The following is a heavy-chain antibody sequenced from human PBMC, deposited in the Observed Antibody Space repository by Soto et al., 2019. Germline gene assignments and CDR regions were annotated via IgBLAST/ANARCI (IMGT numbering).Heavy chain of an antibody. V-gene: IGHV4-34*01. J-gene: IGHJ4*02. Sequence: SETLSLTCAVYGGSFSGYYWSWIRQPPGKGLEWIGEINHSGSTNYNPSLKSRVTISVDTSKNQFSLKRSSVTAADTAVYYCARGRRTVTYYFDYWGQGTLVTVSS. CDR1: GGSFSGYY. D-gene: IGHD4-17*01. CDR2: INHSGST. CDR3: ARGRRTVTYYFDY.